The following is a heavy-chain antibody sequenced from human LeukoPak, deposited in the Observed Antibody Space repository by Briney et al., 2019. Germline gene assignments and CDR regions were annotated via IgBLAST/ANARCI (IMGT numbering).Heavy chain of an antibody. Sequence: GGSLRLSCAASGFSSSDYWMHWVRHAPGKGLVWVSRMNSDGTTTNYADSVKGRFTISRDNAKNTLYLQMNSLRAEDTAVYYCARDPLPYYDFWSGYPNYFDYWGQGTLVTVSS. CDR1: GFSSSDYW. CDR3: ARDPLPYYDFWSGYPNYFDY. V-gene: IGHV3-74*01. D-gene: IGHD3-3*01. J-gene: IGHJ4*02. CDR2: MNSDGTTT.